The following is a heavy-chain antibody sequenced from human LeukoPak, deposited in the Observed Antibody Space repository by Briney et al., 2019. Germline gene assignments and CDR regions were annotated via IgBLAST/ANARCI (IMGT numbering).Heavy chain of an antibody. V-gene: IGHV4-59*01. J-gene: IGHJ6*02. D-gene: IGHD1-1*01. Sequence: SETLSLTCTVSGGSISSYYWSWIRQPPGKGLEWIGYIYDSGSTNYNPSLKSRVTISVDTSKNQFSLKLSSVTAADTAVYYCARVGGTNYYYYGMDVWGQGTTVTVSS. CDR2: IYDSGST. CDR3: ARVGGTNYYYYGMDV. CDR1: GGSISSYY.